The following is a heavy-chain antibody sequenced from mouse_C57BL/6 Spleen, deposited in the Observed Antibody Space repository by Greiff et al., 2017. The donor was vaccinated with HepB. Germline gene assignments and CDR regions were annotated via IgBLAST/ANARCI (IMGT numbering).Heavy chain of an antibody. CDR2: IYPSDSET. CDR3: ARSWYGNYFDY. J-gene: IGHJ2*01. Sequence: VKLQQPGAELVRPGSSVKLSCKASGYTFTSYWMDWVKQRPGQGLEWIGNIYPSDSETHYNQKFKDKATLTVDKSSSTAYMQLSSLTSEDSAVYYCARSWYGNYFDYWGQGTTLTVSS. CDR1: GYTFTSYW. V-gene: IGHV1-61*01. D-gene: IGHD2-10*02.